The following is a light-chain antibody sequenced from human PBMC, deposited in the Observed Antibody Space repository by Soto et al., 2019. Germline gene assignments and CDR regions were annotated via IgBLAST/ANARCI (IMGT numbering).Light chain of an antibody. CDR1: QSVSSSY. V-gene: IGKV3-20*01. CDR2: GAS. CDR3: QQYGSSPET. Sequence: EIVLTQSPGTLSLSPGERATLSCRASQSVSSSYLAWYQQKPGQAPRLLIYGASSRATGIPDRFSGSGSGTDFTLTISRLEPEDCAVYYCQQYGSSPETVGQGTKVEIK. J-gene: IGKJ1*01.